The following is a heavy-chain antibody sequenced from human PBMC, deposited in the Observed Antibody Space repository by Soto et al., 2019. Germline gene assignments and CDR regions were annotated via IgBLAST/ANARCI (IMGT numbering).Heavy chain of an antibody. Sequence: QVPLVQSGAEVKKPGSSVRVSCKASGGTFDSYTISWVRQAPGQGLEWVGRIAPIFDISKYAPKFQGRDTITADKSTSTAYMDLSGLTSEDTAVYYCATGAFGGRKQLVRDAVDFWGQGTMVTVSS. D-gene: IGHD3-16*01. V-gene: IGHV1-69*02. CDR1: GGTFDSYT. J-gene: IGHJ3*01. CDR2: IAPIFDIS. CDR3: ATGAFGGRKQLVRDAVDF.